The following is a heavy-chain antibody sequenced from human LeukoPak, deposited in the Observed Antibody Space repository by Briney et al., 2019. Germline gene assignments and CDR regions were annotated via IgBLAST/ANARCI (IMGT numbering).Heavy chain of an antibody. J-gene: IGHJ5*02. CDR1: GFTFSIYW. CDR3: ARDLFGVVNGFDP. CDR2: INQDGSEK. D-gene: IGHD3-3*01. Sequence: PGGSLRLSCAASGFTFSIYWMSWVRQAPGKGLEWVANINQDGSEKYYVDSVKGRFTISRDNAKNSLYLQMNSLRAENTAVYYCARDLFGVVNGFDPWGQGTLVTVSS. V-gene: IGHV3-7*01.